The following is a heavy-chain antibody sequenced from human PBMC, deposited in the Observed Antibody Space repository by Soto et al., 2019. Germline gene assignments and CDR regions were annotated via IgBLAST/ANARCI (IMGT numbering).Heavy chain of an antibody. CDR3: AREGYYGSGSYYPATDPMGMRTYYYGMDV. CDR1: VYTFTSYG. V-gene: IGHV1-18*04. D-gene: IGHD3-10*01. Sequence: ASVKVSCKASVYTFTSYGISWVRQAPGQGLEWMGWISAYNGNTNYAQKLQGRVTMTTDTSTSTAYMELRSLRSDDTAVYYCAREGYYGSGSYYPATDPMGMRTYYYGMDVWGQGTTVTVSS. J-gene: IGHJ6*02. CDR2: ISAYNGNT.